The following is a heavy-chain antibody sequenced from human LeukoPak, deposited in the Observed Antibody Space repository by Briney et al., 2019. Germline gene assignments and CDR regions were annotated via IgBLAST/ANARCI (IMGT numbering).Heavy chain of an antibody. J-gene: IGHJ4*02. CDR2: ISGSGGST. D-gene: IGHD4-17*01. CDR1: GFTFSSYA. CDR3: AKKPDYDYGDYFYSRFDY. V-gene: IGHV3-23*01. Sequence: TGGSLRLSCAASGFTFSSYAMSWVRQAPGKGLEWVSAISGSGGSTYYADSEKGRFTISRDNSKNTLYLQMNSLRAEDTAVYYCAKKPDYDYGDYFYSRFDYWGQGTLVTVSS.